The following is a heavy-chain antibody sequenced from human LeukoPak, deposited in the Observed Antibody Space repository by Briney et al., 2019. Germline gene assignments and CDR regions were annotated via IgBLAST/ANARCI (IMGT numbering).Heavy chain of an antibody. CDR3: ARDPYSNFWFDP. CDR1: GYTFTGYY. V-gene: IGHV1-2*02. D-gene: IGHD4-11*01. CDR2: INPNSGGT. J-gene: IGHJ5*02. Sequence: ASVKVSCKASGYTFTGYYMHWVRQAPGQGLEWMGWINPNSGGTNYAQKFQGRVTMTRDTSISTAYMELSRLRSDDTAVYYCARDPYSNFWFDPWGQGTLVTVSS.